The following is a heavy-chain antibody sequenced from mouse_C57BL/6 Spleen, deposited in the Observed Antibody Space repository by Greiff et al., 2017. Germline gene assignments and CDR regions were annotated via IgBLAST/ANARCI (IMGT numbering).Heavy chain of an antibody. CDR3: AINSKVPFAY. J-gene: IGHJ3*01. V-gene: IGHV1-22*01. CDR2: INPNNGGT. CDR1: GYTFTDYN. Sequence: VQLKESGPELVKPGASVKMSCKASGYTFTDYNMHWVKQSHGKSLEWIGYINPNNGGTSYNQKFKGKATLTVNKSSSTAYMELRSLTSEDSAVYYCAINSKVPFAYWGQGTLATVSA. D-gene: IGHD2-5*01.